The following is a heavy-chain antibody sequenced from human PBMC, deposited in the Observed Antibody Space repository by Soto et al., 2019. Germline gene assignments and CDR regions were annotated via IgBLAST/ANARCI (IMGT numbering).Heavy chain of an antibody. D-gene: IGHD1-26*01. CDR2: ISYDGSNK. CDR1: GFTFSSYA. Sequence: GGSLRLSCAASGFTFSSYAMHWVRQAPGKGLEWVAVISYDGSNKYYADSVKDRFTISRDNSKNTLYLQMNSLRAEDTAVYYCARDGSRGPSFSVHYWGQGTLVTVSS. J-gene: IGHJ4*02. V-gene: IGHV3-30-3*01. CDR3: ARDGSRGPSFSVHY.